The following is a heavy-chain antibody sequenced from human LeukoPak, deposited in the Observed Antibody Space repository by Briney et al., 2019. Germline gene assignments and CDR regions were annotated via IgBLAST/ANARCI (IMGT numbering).Heavy chain of an antibody. CDR1: GFTFSSYS. Sequence: PGGSLRLSCAASGFTFSSYSMNWVRPAPGKGLEWVSYISISSSTIYYAASVKGRFTISRDNAKNSLYLQMNSLRAEDTAVYYCARTGYCTNGVCPKVAGWFDPWGQGTLVTVSS. D-gene: IGHD2-8*01. J-gene: IGHJ5*02. CDR2: ISISSSTI. V-gene: IGHV3-48*04. CDR3: ARTGYCTNGVCPKVAGWFDP.